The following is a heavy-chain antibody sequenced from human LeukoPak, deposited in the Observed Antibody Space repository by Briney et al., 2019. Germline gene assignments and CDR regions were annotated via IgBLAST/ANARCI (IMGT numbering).Heavy chain of an antibody. CDR1: GFTFSSYS. CDR3: AMGGSGSSMPY. D-gene: IGHD3-10*01. CDR2: ISSSSSTI. Sequence: GGSLRLSCAASGFTFSSYSMNWVRQAPGKGLEWVSYISSSSSTIYYADSVKGRFTISRDNSKNTLYLQMNSLRAEDTAVYYCAMGGSGSSMPYWGQGTLVTVSS. J-gene: IGHJ4*02. V-gene: IGHV3-48*01.